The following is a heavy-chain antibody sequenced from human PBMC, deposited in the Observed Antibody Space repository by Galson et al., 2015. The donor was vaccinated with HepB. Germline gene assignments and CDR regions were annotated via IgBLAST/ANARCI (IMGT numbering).Heavy chain of an antibody. CDR2: IYYSGST. Sequence: SETLSLTCTVSGGSISSYYWSWIRQPPGKGLEWIGYIYYSGSTNYNPSLKSRVTISVDTSKNQFSLKLSSVTAADTAVYYCARVVGSGSYYKSWGQGTLVTVSS. D-gene: IGHD3-10*01. CDR1: GGSISSYY. V-gene: IGHV4-59*01. J-gene: IGHJ5*02. CDR3: ARVVGSGSYYKS.